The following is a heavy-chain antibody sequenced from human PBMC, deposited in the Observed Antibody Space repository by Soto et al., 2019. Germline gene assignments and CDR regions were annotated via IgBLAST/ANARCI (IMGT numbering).Heavy chain of an antibody. Sequence: SETLSLTCAVYGGSFIGYQWTWIRQTPGKGLEWIGEINDSGNINYNPSLKSRVTILVDTAKKQISLKLSSVTAADTAVYYCARGLILWFGELSRRGGYYYYMDVWGKGTSVTRLL. CDR3: ARGLILWFGELSRRGGYYYYMDV. D-gene: IGHD3-10*01. CDR2: INDSGNI. CDR1: GGSFIGYQ. V-gene: IGHV4-34*01. J-gene: IGHJ6*03.